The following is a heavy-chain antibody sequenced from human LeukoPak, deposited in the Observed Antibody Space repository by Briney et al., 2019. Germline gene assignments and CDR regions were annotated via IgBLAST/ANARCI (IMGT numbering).Heavy chain of an antibody. CDR3: ARGGGYSGYDPGDY. CDR1: GGTFSSYA. D-gene: IGHD5-12*01. Sequence: ASVKVSCKASGGTFSSYAISWVRQAPGQGLEWMGGIIPIFGTANYAQKLQGRVTITADESTSTAYMELSSLRSEDTAVYYCARGGGYSGYDPGDYWGQGTLVTVSS. J-gene: IGHJ4*02. V-gene: IGHV1-69*13. CDR2: IIPIFGTA.